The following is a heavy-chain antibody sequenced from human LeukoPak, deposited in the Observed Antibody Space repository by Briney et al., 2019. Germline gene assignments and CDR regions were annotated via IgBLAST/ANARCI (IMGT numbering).Heavy chain of an antibody. CDR2: ISGSGEST. J-gene: IGHJ4*02. CDR1: GFTFSSYA. Sequence: SGGSLRLSCAASGFTFSSYAMYWVRQAPGKGLEWVSGISGSGESTYYADSVKGRFTISRDNSKNTMYLQMNSLRAEDTAVYYCAKDYYEGFDYWGQGTLVTVSS. V-gene: IGHV3-23*01. CDR3: AKDYYEGFDY. D-gene: IGHD1-26*01.